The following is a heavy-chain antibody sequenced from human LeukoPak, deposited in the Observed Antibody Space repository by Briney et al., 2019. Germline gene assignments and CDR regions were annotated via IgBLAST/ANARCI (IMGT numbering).Heavy chain of an antibody. CDR1: GGSISSSSYY. D-gene: IGHD1-1*01. J-gene: IGHJ3*01. CDR2: IYHSGSS. CDR3: ARKGLSPPPGPQPDTRRTAFDS. Sequence: SETLSLTCTVSGGSISSSSYYWGWIRQPPGKGLQWVGEIYHSGSSNYNPSLKSRVTISVDKSKNQFSLMLTSVTAADTAVYYCARKGLSPPPGPQPDTRRTAFDSWGQGTMVTVSS. V-gene: IGHV4-39*07.